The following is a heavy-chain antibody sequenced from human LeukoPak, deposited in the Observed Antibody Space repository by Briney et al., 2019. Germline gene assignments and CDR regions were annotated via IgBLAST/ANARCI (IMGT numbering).Heavy chain of an antibody. J-gene: IGHJ4*02. CDR3: ARDRYYYDSSGYYYFDY. V-gene: IGHV4-4*07. CDR1: GGSFSGYY. D-gene: IGHD3-22*01. Sequence: SETLSLTCAVYGGSFSGYYWSWIRQPAGKGLEWIGRIYTSGSTNYNPSLKSRVTMSVDTSKNQFSLKLSSVTAADTAVYYCARDRYYYDSSGYYYFDYWGQGTLVTVSS. CDR2: IYTSGST.